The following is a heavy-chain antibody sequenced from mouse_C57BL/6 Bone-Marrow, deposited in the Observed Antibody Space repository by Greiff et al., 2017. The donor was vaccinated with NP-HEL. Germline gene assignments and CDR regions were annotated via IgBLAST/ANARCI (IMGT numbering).Heavy chain of an antibody. CDR3: ASPYYYGSSTRYFDV. J-gene: IGHJ1*03. D-gene: IGHD1-1*01. CDR1: GYTFTSYW. V-gene: IGHV1-55*01. Sequence: QVQLQQPGAELVKPGASVKMSCKASGYTFTSYWITWVKQRPGQGLEWIGDIYPGSGSTNYNEKFKSKATLTVDTSSSTAYMQLSSLTSEDSAVYYCASPYYYGSSTRYFDVWGTGTTVTVSS. CDR2: IYPGSGST.